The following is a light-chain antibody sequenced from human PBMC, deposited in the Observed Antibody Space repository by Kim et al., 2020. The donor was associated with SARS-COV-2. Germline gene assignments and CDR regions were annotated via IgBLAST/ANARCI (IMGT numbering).Light chain of an antibody. V-gene: IGKV1-33*01. CDR3: QQYDNLPLT. Sequence: EIQMTQSPCSLSASVGDRVTITCQESQDISNYLNWYQQKPGKAPKLLIYDASNLETGVPSRFSGSGSGTDFTFTISSLQPEDIATYYCQQYDNLPLTFGGGTKVDIK. CDR2: DAS. J-gene: IGKJ4*01. CDR1: QDISNY.